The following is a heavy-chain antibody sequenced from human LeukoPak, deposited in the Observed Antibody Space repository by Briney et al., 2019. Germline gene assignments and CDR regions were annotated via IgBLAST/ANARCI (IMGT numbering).Heavy chain of an antibody. CDR1: GFTVSSNY. V-gene: IGHV3-53*01. J-gene: IGHJ4*02. CDR2: IYSGGST. Sequence: TGGSLRLSCAASGFTVSSNYMSWVRQAPGKGLEWVSVIYSGGSTYYADSVKGRFTISRDNSKNTLYLQMSSLRAEDTAVYYCAREGDGYNSDYWGQGTLVTASS. CDR3: AREGDGYNSDY. D-gene: IGHD5-24*01.